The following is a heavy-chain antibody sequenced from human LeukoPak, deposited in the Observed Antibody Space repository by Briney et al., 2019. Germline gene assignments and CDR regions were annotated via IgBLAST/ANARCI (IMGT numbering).Heavy chain of an antibody. J-gene: IGHJ5*02. V-gene: IGHV1-2*02. D-gene: IGHD5-18*01. CDR1: GYTFTGYY. Sequence: ASVKVSCKASGYTFTGYYMHWVRQAPGQGREWVGWINPNSGGTNYAQKFQGRVTMTSDTSISTAYMELSRLRSDDTAVYYCAYTAALNWFDPWGQGTLVTVSS. CDR3: AYTAALNWFDP. CDR2: INPNSGGT.